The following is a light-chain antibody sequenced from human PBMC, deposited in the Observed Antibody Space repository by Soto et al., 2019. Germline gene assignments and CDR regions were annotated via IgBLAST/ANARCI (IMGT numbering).Light chain of an antibody. Sequence: QSVLAQPPSASGTPGQRVTISCSGSTSNIGSNHVYWYQQVPGTAPKLLISANNQRPSGVPDRFSGSKSDTSASLAIGGLSSSDEAVYYCASWDGSLSASVFGTGTKLTVL. CDR2: ANN. CDR1: TSNIGSNH. J-gene: IGLJ1*01. CDR3: ASWDGSLSASV. V-gene: IGLV1-47*03.